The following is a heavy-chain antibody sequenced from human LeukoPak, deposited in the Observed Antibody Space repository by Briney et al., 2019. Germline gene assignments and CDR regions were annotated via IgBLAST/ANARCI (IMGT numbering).Heavy chain of an antibody. CDR3: ARVEGSWSLHYMDV. CDR1: GGSISSYY. V-gene: IGHV4-4*07. CDR2: IYTSGST. J-gene: IGHJ6*03. Sequence: SDTLSLTCTVSGGSISSYYWSWIRQPAGKGLEWIGRIYTSGSTNYNPSLKSRVTMSVDTSKNQFSLKLSSVTAADTAVYYCARVEGSWSLHYMDVWGKGTTVTVSS. D-gene: IGHD6-13*01.